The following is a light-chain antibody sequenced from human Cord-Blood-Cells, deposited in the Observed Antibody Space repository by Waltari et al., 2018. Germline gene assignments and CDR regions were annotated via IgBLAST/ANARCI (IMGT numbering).Light chain of an antibody. V-gene: IGKV3-20*01. Sequence: EIVLTQSPGTLSLSPGERATLSCRASQSVSSSYLAWYQQKPGQAPRLLIYGASSLQSGVPSRFSGSGSGTDFTLTISSLQPEDFATYYCQQANSFPPFTFGPGTKVDIK. CDR2: GAS. J-gene: IGKJ3*01. CDR1: QSVSSSY. CDR3: QQANSFPPFT.